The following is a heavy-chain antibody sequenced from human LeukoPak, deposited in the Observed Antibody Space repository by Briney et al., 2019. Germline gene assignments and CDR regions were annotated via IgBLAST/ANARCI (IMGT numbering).Heavy chain of an antibody. CDR2: IWFNGDNE. V-gene: IGHV3-33*01. D-gene: IGHD2-15*01. CDR1: GVTFILYG. CDR3: ARVGPGYFDDDNCYKGFEY. Sequence: PGGSLRLSCEASGVTFILYGMHSVRQAPGKWLEWVAVIWFNGDNEYYADSVKGRFTISRDNSMNTLFLQMNSLKAEDTAVYFCARVGPGYFDDDNCYKGFEYRVQGTLVIVSS. J-gene: IGHJ4*02.